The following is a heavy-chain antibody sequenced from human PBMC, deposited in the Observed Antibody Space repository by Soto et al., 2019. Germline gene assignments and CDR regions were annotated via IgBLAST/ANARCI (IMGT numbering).Heavy chain of an antibody. CDR2: VYYDGKT. V-gene: IGHV4-59*08. Sequence: QVQLQESGPGLVKPSETLSLTCTVSGDFISSHYWSWIRQPPGKGLEWIGYVYYDGKTDSSPSLKSRVTISLATCKHQISLSLTSVTAADPAVYYCARPKGIAPAVWYFDLWGRGTLVTVSS. CDR1: GDFISSHY. D-gene: IGHD2-15*01. CDR3: ARPKGIAPAVWYFDL. J-gene: IGHJ2*01.